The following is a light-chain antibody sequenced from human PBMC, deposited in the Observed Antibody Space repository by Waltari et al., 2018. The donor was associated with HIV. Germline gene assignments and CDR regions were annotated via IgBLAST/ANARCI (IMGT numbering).Light chain of an antibody. J-gene: IGLJ3*02. CDR3: CSYVGNFTWV. CDR2: DVS. CDR1: TSDVGGYNW. Sequence: QSALPQPRSVSESPGQSVPIPCTGTTSDVGGYNWLTWYQQHPGKVPKLMVYDVSKRPSGVPDRFSASKSDNTAYLTISGLQADDEGDYYCCSYVGNFTWVFGGGTILTVL. V-gene: IGLV2-11*01.